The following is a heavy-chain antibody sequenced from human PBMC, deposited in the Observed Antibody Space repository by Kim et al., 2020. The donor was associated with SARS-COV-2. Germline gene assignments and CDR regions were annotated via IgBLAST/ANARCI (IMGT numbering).Heavy chain of an antibody. CDR3: ARGTYSGLDY. J-gene: IGHJ4*02. D-gene: IGHD2-15*01. CDR2: ST. Sequence: STNYNPSLKSRVTISVDTSKNQFSLKLSSVTAADTAVYYCARGTYSGLDYWGQGTLVTVSS. V-gene: IGHV4-34*01.